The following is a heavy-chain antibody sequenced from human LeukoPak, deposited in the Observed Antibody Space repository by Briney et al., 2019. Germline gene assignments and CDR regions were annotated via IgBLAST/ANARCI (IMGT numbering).Heavy chain of an antibody. CDR1: GYTFTGYY. D-gene: IGHD3-9*01. V-gene: IGHV1-2*02. J-gene: IGHJ4*02. CDR3: ARSILTGYYIDY. CDR2: INPNSGGT. Sequence: ASVTVSCKASGYTFTGYYMHWVRQAPGQGLEWMGWINPNSGGTNYAQKFQGRVTMTRDTSISTAYMELSRLRSDDTAVYYCARSILTGYYIDYWGQGTLVTVSS.